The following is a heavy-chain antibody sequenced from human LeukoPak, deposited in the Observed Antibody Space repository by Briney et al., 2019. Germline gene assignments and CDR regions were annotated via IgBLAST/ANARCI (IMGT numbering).Heavy chain of an antibody. J-gene: IGHJ4*02. CDR3: ARPCYYDSSGYSYYFDY. CDR2: IYYSGST. V-gene: IGHV4-39*01. D-gene: IGHD3-22*01. CDR1: GGSISSSSYY. Sequence: SETLSLTCTVSGGSISSSSYYWGWIRQPPGKGLEWIGSIYYSGSTYYNPSLKSRVTISVDTSKNQFSLKLSSVTAADTAVYYCARPCYYDSSGYSYYFDYWGQGTQVTVSS.